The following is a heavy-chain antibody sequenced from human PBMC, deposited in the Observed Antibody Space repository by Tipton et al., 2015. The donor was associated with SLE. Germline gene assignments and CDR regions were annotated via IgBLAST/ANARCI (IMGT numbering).Heavy chain of an antibody. CDR2: IYTSGST. Sequence: TLSLTCTVSGGSISSGSYYWSWIRQPAGKGLEWIGRIYTSGSTNYNPSLKSRVTISIDTSKNQFSLRLRSVTAADTAVYYCARGGNTVIKYWGQGTLVTVSS. CDR1: GGSISSGSYY. CDR3: ARGGNTVIKY. J-gene: IGHJ4*02. D-gene: IGHD4-17*01. V-gene: IGHV4-61*02.